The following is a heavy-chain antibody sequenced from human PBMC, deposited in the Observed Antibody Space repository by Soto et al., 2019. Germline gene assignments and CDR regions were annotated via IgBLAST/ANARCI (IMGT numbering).Heavy chain of an antibody. D-gene: IGHD3-3*01. CDR1: GYPVTAYY. J-gene: IGHJ3*02. Sequence: QLHLVQSGAVVKKPGASVTVSCSASGYPVTAYYMHWVRQAPGRGLEWMGGINPATGAAKYTQTFRGRVTMTRDTSTSTVFMELSGRTSEGTAVFYCARGGGVGVAGSAAFDMWGQGTVVTVSS. V-gene: IGHV1-2*02. CDR2: INPATGAA. CDR3: ARGGGVGVAGSAAFDM.